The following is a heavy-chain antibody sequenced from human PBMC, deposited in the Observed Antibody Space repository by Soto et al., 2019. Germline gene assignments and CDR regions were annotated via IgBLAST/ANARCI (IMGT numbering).Heavy chain of an antibody. CDR1: GFTFSSYW. CDR3: SRDSSFDASSANLAY. Sequence: GGSLRLSCAASGFTFSSYWMSWVRQAPGKGLEWVANIKQDGSEKYYVDSVKGRFTISRDNAKNSLYLQMNSLRAEDTAVYYCSRDSSFDASSANLAYWGQGTLVSVPS. J-gene: IGHJ4*02. CDR2: IKQDGSEK. D-gene: IGHD3-22*01. V-gene: IGHV3-7*01.